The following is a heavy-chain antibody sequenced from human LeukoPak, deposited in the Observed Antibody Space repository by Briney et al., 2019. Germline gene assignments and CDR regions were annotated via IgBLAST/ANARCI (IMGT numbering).Heavy chain of an antibody. CDR1: GGTFSSYS. CDR3: ARGVLGYYYYMDV. CDR2: IIPIFGTA. D-gene: IGHD3-16*01. Sequence: SVKVSCKASGGTFSSYSINWVRQAPGQGLEWMGRIIPIFGTANYAQKFQGRVTITTDESTSTAYMELSSLRSDDTAVYYCARGVLGYYYYMDVWGKGTTATVSS. J-gene: IGHJ6*03. V-gene: IGHV1-69*05.